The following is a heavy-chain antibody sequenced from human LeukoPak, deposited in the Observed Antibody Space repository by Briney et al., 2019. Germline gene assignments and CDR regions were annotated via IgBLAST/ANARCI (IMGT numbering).Heavy chain of an antibody. CDR1: GFTFSSYS. CDR3: ARDWSNLDY. V-gene: IGHV3-48*01. J-gene: IGHJ4*02. CDR2: ISSSSSTI. Sequence: GGSLRLSCAASGFTFSSYSMNWVRQAPGKGLEWVSYISSSSSTIYYADSVKGRFTISRDNAKNSLYLQMNSLRAEDTAVYYCARDWSNLDYWGQGTLVTVSS. D-gene: IGHD2-8*01.